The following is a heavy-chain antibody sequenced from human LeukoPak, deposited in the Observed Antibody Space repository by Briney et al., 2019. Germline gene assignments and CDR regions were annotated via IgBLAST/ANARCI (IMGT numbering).Heavy chain of an antibody. Sequence: SDTLPHTRCVSCVPDGISLYCGAWIPQPPGKGLEWIGGMCYDGKTYYTASLESRVTVSVDMSENQFSLNLHSVTAADTAVYYCARRKVGADYIAYWSEGAVVAVSS. J-gene: IGHJ4*02. V-gene: IGHV4-39*01. CDR1: CVPDGISLYC. CDR3: ARRKVGADYIAY. CDR2: MCYDGKT.